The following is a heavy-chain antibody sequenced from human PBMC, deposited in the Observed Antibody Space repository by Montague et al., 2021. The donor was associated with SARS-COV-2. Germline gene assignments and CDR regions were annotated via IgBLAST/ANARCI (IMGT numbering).Heavy chain of an antibody. CDR1: GGSISSSSYY. V-gene: IGHV4-39*01. D-gene: IGHD3-10*01. CDR3: ARHCVVRGVSAGWFDP. Sequence: ETLSLTCTVSGGSISSSSYYWGWIRQPPGKGLEWIGSIYYSGSTYYNPSLKSRVTISVDTSKNQFSLKLSSVTAADTAVYYCARHCVVRGVSAGWFDPWGQGTLVTVSS. CDR2: IYYSGST. J-gene: IGHJ5*02.